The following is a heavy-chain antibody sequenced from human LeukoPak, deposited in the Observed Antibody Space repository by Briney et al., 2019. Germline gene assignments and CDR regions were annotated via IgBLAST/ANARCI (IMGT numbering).Heavy chain of an antibody. Sequence: SETLSLTCTVSGGSISSYYWSWIRQPPGKGLEWIGYIYYSGSTNYNPSLKSRVTISVDTSKNQFSLKLSSVTAADTAVYYCARDLWGRYCSGGSCYHNWFDPWGQGTLVTVSS. CDR2: IYYSGST. D-gene: IGHD2-15*01. CDR3: ARDLWGRYCSGGSCYHNWFDP. V-gene: IGHV4-59*01. J-gene: IGHJ5*02. CDR1: GGSISSYY.